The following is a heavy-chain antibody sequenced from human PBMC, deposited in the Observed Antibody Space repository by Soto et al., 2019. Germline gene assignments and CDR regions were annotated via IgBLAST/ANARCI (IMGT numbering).Heavy chain of an antibody. V-gene: IGHV3-13*01. J-gene: IGHJ4*02. Sequence: GGSLRLSCEASGFTFSGFDMHWVRQPTGKGLEWVSSIGTAGDTYYAVSVKGRFTISRDNAKNSLSLQMDSLRAGDMAVYFCAKSQEIGTHFFDSWGQGTQVTVSS. CDR2: IGTAGDT. CDR3: AKSQEIGTHFFDS. D-gene: IGHD6-13*01. CDR1: GFTFSGFD.